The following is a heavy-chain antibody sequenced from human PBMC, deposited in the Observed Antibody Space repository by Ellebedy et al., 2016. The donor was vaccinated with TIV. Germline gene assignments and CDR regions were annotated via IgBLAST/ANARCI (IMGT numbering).Heavy chain of an antibody. Sequence: SETLSLXXTVSGGSISSYYWSWIRQPPGKGLEWIGYIYYSGSTNYNPSLKSRVTISVDTSKNQFSLKLSSVTAADTAVYYCARGLGGDYCILCYYYYGMDVWGQGTTVTVSS. D-gene: IGHD2-21*02. CDR2: IYYSGST. CDR3: ARGLGGDYCILCYYYYGMDV. V-gene: IGHV4-59*01. J-gene: IGHJ6*02. CDR1: GGSISSYY.